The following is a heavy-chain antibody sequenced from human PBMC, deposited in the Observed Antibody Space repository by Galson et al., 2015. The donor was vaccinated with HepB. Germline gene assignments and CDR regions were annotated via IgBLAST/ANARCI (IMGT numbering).Heavy chain of an antibody. CDR2: ISSSSSTI. CDR3: ARDRYAY. D-gene: IGHD1-1*01. CDR1: GFTFSSYS. J-gene: IGHJ4*02. V-gene: IGHV3-48*01. Sequence: SLRLSCAASGFTFSSYSMNWVRQAPGKGLEWVSCISSSSSTIYYADSVKGRFTISRDNAKNSLYLQMNSLRAEDTAVYYCARDRYAYWGQGTLVTVSS.